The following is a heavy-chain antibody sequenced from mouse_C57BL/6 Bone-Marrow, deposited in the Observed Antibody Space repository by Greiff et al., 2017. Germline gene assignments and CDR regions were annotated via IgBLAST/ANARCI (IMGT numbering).Heavy chain of an antibody. CDR2: INPSSGYT. J-gene: IGHJ2*01. CDR1: GYTFTSYT. D-gene: IGHD3-3*01. V-gene: IGHV1-4*01. Sequence: QVQLKESGAELARPGASVKMSCKASGYTFTSYTMHWVKQRPGQGLEWIGYINPSSGYTKYNQKFKDKATLTADKSSSTAYMQLSSLTSEDSAVYYCARGRDVDYWGQGTTLTVSS. CDR3: ARGRDVDY.